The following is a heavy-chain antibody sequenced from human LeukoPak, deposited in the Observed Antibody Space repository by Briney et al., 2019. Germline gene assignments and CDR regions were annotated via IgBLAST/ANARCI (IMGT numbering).Heavy chain of an antibody. CDR3: ARTGGKSYYFDY. V-gene: IGHV3-30*04. D-gene: IGHD4-23*01. Sequence: PGGSLRLSCAASGFTFSSYAMHWVRQAPGKGLEWVAVISYDESNKYYADSVKGRFTISRDNSKNTLYLQMNSLRAEDTAVYYCARTGGKSYYFDYWGQGTLVTVSS. CDR2: ISYDESNK. CDR1: GFTFSSYA. J-gene: IGHJ4*02.